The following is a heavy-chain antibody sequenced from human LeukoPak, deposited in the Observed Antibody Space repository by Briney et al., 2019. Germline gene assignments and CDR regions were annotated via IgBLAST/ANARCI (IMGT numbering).Heavy chain of an antibody. J-gene: IGHJ6*02. CDR1: GGSISSGGYS. CDR2: IYHSGST. CDR3: ARDKEMATIPYYYYYYGMDV. Sequence: KASQTLSLTCAVSGGSISSGGYSWSWIRQPPGKGLEWIGYIYHSGSTYYNPSLKSRVTISVDTSKNQFSLKLSSVTAADTAVYYCARDKEMATIPYYYYYYGMDVWGQGTTVTVSS. D-gene: IGHD5-24*01. V-gene: IGHV4-30-2*05.